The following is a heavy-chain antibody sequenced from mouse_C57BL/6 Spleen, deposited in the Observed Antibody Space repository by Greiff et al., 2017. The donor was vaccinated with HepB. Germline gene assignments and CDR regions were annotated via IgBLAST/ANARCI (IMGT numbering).Heavy chain of an antibody. V-gene: IGHV1-37*01. CDR3: ARSPYGYDRTWHYFDY. Sequence: EVQRVESGPELVKPGASVKISCKASGYSFTGYFLNWVKQSHGKSLEWIGRINPYNGDTFYNQKFKGKATLTVDKSSSTAHMELLSLTSEDFAVYYCARSPYGYDRTWHYFDYWGQGTTLTVSS. D-gene: IGHD2-2*01. J-gene: IGHJ2*01. CDR1: GYSFTGYF. CDR2: INPYNGDT.